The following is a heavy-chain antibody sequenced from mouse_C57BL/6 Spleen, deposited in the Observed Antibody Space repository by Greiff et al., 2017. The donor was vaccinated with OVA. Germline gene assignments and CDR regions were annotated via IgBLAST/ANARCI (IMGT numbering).Heavy chain of an antibody. Sequence: EVKLMESGPGLAKPSQTLSLPCSVTGYSITSDYWNWIRKFPGNKLEYMGYISYSGSTYYNPSLKSRISITRDTSKNQYYLQLNSVTTEDTATYYCARGRGSSGFYYYAMDYWGQGTSVTVSS. J-gene: IGHJ4*01. V-gene: IGHV3-8*01. D-gene: IGHD3-2*02. CDR3: ARGRGSSGFYYYAMDY. CDR2: ISYSGST. CDR1: GYSITSDY.